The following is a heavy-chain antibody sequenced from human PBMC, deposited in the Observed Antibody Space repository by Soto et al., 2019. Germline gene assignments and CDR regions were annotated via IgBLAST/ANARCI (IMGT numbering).Heavy chain of an antibody. CDR1: GGSFSGYY. CDR3: ARGLSYRYAFDI. J-gene: IGHJ3*02. V-gene: IGHV4-34*01. D-gene: IGHD3-16*02. Sequence: SETLSLTCAVYGGSFSGYYWSWIRQPPGKGLEWIGEINHSGSTNYNPSLKSRVTISVDTSKNQFSLKLSSVTAADTAVSYCARGLSYRYAFDIWGQGTMVTVSS. CDR2: INHSGST.